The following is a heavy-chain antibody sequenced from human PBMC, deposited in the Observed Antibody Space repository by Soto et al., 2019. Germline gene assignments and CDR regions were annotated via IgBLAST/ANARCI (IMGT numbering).Heavy chain of an antibody. V-gene: IGHV4-59*08. CDR3: ARQARDFWSGYGERRGYFDI. D-gene: IGHD3-3*01. CDR2: IYYSGST. J-gene: IGHJ2*01. CDR1: GGSISSYY. Sequence: QVQLQESGPGLVKPSETLSLTCTVSGGSISSYYWSWIRQPPGKGLEWIGYIYYSGSTNYNPSLKSRVTISVDTSKKQFSLKLSSVTAADTAVYYCARQARDFWSGYGERRGYFDIWGRGTLVTVSS.